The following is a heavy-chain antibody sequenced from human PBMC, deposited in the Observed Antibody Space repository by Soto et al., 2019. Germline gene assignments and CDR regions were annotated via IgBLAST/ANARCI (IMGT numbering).Heavy chain of an antibody. CDR1: GFTVSSDY. Sequence: EVQLVETGGGLIQPGGSLRLSCAASGFTVSSDYMNWVRQAPGKGLEWVSVIYRGGSKYYADSVKGRFTISRDSSKNTGHLQMNSLRAEDTAVYYCARQEGATRDFDSWGQGTLVTVSS. J-gene: IGHJ4*02. CDR2: IYRGGSK. CDR3: ARQEGATRDFDS. V-gene: IGHV3-53*02. D-gene: IGHD1-26*01.